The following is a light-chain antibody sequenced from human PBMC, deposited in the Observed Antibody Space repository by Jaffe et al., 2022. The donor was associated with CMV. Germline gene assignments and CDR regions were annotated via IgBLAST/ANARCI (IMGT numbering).Light chain of an antibody. CDR3: SAWDDSLYGQV. J-gene: IGLJ3*02. Sequence: QSVLTQPPSASGTPGQRVTISCSGSSSNIGSNPVNWFQQVPGTAPKLLIYRNSQRPSGVPDRFSGSKSGTSASLAISGLQSEDEADYYCSAWDDSLYGQVFGGGTKLTVL. CDR1: SSNIGSNP. CDR2: RNS. V-gene: IGLV1-44*01.